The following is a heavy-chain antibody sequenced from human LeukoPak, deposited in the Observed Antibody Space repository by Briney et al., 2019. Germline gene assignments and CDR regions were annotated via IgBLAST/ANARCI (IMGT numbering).Heavy chain of an antibody. CDR1: GGSISSGSYY. D-gene: IGHD2-2*01. Sequence: PSETLSLTCTVSGGSISSGSYYWSWIRQPAGKGLEWIGRIYTSGSTNYNPSLKSRVTMSVDTSKNQFSLKLSSVTAADTAVYYCARAGYCSSTSCCYYYYMDVWGKGTTVTVSS. V-gene: IGHV4-61*02. CDR3: ARAGYCSSTSCCYYYYMDV. CDR2: IYTSGST. J-gene: IGHJ6*03.